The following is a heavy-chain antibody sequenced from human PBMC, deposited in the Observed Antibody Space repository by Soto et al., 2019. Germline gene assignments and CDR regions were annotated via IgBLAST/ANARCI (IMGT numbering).Heavy chain of an antibody. D-gene: IGHD2-2*01. V-gene: IGHV3-21*01. CDR2: VSKSGYT. Sequence: GGSLRLSCAASGFTFSNAWMSWVRQAPGKGLQWVSSVSKSGYTYYSDSVKGRFTISRDNAKNSVSLQMNNLRAEDTAVYYCAREDSIIIPAVSDFWGQGTLVTVSS. CDR1: GFTFSNAW. CDR3: AREDSIIIPAVSDF. J-gene: IGHJ4*02.